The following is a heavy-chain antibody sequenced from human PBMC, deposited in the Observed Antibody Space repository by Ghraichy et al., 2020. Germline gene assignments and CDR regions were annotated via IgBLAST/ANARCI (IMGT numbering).Heavy chain of an antibody. J-gene: IGHJ6*02. CDR1: DPSSTNYY. CDR2: IYQSGHT. D-gene: IGHD1-14*01. Sequence: TLSLTCTVSDPSSTNYYWSWIRQTPGKGLEWIGYIYQSGHTNYNPSLQTRVSISLDTSNTQFSLTLTSVTAADTATYYCATGTSHSSDFYFFGMDVWGQGTTVTVSS. CDR3: ATGTSHSSDFYFFGMDV. V-gene: IGHV4-59*03.